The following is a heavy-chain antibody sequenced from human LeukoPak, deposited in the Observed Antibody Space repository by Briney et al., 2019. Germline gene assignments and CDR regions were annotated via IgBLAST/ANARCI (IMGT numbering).Heavy chain of an antibody. J-gene: IGHJ4*02. Sequence: KSSETLSLTCAVYGGSFSGYYWSWIRQPPGKGLEWIGEINHSGSTNYNPSLKSRVTISVDTSKNQFSLKLSSVTAADTAVYYCARRDHYYGSGSRKYFDYWGQGTLVTVSS. CDR1: GGSFSGYY. V-gene: IGHV4-34*01. CDR3: ARRDHYYGSGSRKYFDY. D-gene: IGHD3-10*01. CDR2: INHSGST.